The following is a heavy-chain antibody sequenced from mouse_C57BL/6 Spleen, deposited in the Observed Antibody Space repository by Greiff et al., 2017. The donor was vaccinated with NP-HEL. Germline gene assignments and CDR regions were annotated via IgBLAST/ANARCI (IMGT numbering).Heavy chain of an antibody. CDR1: GFTFSSYA. J-gene: IGHJ3*01. V-gene: IGHV5-4*03. D-gene: IGHD2-4*01. CDR3: AKIYYDYDGWAY. CDR2: ISDGGSYT. Sequence: EVMLVESGGGLVKPGGSLKLSCAASGFTFSSYAMSWVRQTPEKRLEWVATISDGGSYTYYPDNVKGRFTISRDNAKNNLYLQMSHLKSEDTAMYYCAKIYYDYDGWAYWGQGTLVTVSA.